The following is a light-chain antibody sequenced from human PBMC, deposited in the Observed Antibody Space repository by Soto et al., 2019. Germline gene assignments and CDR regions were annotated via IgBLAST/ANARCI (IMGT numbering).Light chain of an antibody. CDR2: GAS. CDR1: QNIDMY. Sequence: DIHMTHSPSSLSASVGDTVTITFRSSQNIDMYLNWYQQKPGKAPRVLISGASNLQSGVPSRFSGSGSGTDFTLTISSLQSEDFASYFCQHTFNSPPWTFGQGTKVDIK. V-gene: IGKV1-39*01. J-gene: IGKJ1*01. CDR3: QHTFNSPPWT.